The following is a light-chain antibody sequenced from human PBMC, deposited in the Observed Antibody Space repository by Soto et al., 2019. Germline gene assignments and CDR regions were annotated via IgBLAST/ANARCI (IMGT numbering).Light chain of an antibody. CDR2: DVS. V-gene: IGLV2-11*01. Sequence: QSALTQPRPVSGSPGQSVTISCTGTSSDVGGYNYVSWYQQHPGKAPKLMIYDVSKRPSGVPDRFSGSKSGNTASLTISGLQAEDDADYYCCSYAGTYMVFGGGTKLTV. J-gene: IGLJ3*02. CDR3: CSYAGTYMV. CDR1: SSDVGGYNY.